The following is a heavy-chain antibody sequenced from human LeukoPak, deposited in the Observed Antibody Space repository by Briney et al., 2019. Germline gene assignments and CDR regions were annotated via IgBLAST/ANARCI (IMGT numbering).Heavy chain of an antibody. V-gene: IGHV3-23*01. CDR1: GFTFNNYA. Sequence: GGSLGLSCAASGFTFNNYAMSWVRQAPGKGLEWVSGIGGAGRSTYYADSVKGRFTISRDNSKNTLYLQLNSLRAEDTAVYYCAKDSQQLVTGWFDPWGQGTLVTVSS. CDR3: AKDSQQLVTGWFDP. CDR2: IGGAGRST. J-gene: IGHJ5*02. D-gene: IGHD6-13*01.